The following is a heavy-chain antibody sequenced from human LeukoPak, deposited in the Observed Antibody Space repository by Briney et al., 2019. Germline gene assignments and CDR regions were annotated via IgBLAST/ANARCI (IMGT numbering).Heavy chain of an antibody. Sequence: GASVKVSCKASGYTFTGYYMHWVRQAPGQGLEWMGWINPNSGGTNYAQKFQGRVTMTRDTSISTAYMELSRLRSDDTAVYYCAIPVLRGAGVVYFGYWGQGTLVTVSS. J-gene: IGHJ4*02. CDR2: INPNSGGT. D-gene: IGHD3-10*01. V-gene: IGHV1-2*02. CDR1: GYTFTGYY. CDR3: AIPVLRGAGVVYFGY.